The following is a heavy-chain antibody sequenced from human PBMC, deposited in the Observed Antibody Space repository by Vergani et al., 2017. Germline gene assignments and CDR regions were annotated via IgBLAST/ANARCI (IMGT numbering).Heavy chain of an antibody. CDR3: TKGRRGYTGYFFDY. J-gene: IGHJ4*02. V-gene: IGHV3-23*01. CDR2: VSGSSATP. CDR1: GFSFPGYA. D-gene: IGHD5-12*01. Sequence: EVQLLESGGGLVQPGGSLRLSCEASGFSFPGYAMSWVRQAPGKGLEWVSSVSGSSATPYYADSVKGRFIISRDNSKNTLHLQMNRLRADDTAVYYCTKGRRGYTGYFFDYWGQGTLASDCS.